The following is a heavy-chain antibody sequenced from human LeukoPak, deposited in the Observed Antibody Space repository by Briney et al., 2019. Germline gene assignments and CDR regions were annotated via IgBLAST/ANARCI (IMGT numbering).Heavy chain of an antibody. D-gene: IGHD1-26*01. Sequence: SETLSLTCAVYGGSFSGYYWSWIRQPPGKGLEWIGYIYYSGSTNYNPSLKSRVTISVDTSKNQFSLKLSSVTAADTAVYYCARVRVGTRGTFDYWGQRTLVTVSS. J-gene: IGHJ4*02. CDR2: IYYSGST. CDR1: GGSFSGYY. V-gene: IGHV4-59*01. CDR3: ARVRVGTRGTFDY.